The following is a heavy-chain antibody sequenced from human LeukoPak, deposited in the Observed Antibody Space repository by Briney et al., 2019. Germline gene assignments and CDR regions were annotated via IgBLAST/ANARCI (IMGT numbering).Heavy chain of an antibody. CDR1: GYTFTSYA. CDR2: INAGNGNT. J-gene: IGHJ5*02. CDR3: ARSPRATLNWFDP. V-gene: IGHV1-3*01. D-gene: IGHD6-6*01. Sequence: ASVKVSCEASGYTFTSYAMHWVRQAPGQRLEWMGWINAGNGNTKYSQKFQGRVTITRDTSASTAYMELSSLRSEDTAVYYCARSPRATLNWFDPWGQGTLVTVSS.